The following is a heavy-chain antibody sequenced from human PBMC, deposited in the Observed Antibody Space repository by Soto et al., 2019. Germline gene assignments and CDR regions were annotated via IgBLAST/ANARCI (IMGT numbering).Heavy chain of an antibody. CDR2: ISGSGGST. CDR3: AKGNWNYGVGWFDP. V-gene: IGHV3-23*01. CDR1: GFTFSSYA. D-gene: IGHD1-7*01. Sequence: GGSLRLSCAASGFTFSSYAMSWVRQAPGKGLGWVSAISGSGGSTYYADSVKGRFTISRDNSKNTLYLQMNSLRAEDTAVYYCAKGNWNYGVGWFDPWGQGTLVTVSS. J-gene: IGHJ5*02.